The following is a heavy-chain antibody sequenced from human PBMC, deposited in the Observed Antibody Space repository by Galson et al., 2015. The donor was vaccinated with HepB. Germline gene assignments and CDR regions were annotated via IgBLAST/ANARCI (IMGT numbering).Heavy chain of an antibody. CDR3: TREVFGGSGFQ. J-gene: IGHJ4*02. CDR1: GFTFSGPA. CDR2: IRSKPNNYAT. D-gene: IGHD6-19*01. Sequence: SLRLSCAASGFTFSGPAMHWVRQASGKGLEWVGRIRSKPNNYATTYAPSVGGRFTISRDDSKNTAYLQMNSLKTEDTAVYYCTREVFGGSGFQWGQGTLVTVSS. V-gene: IGHV3-73*01.